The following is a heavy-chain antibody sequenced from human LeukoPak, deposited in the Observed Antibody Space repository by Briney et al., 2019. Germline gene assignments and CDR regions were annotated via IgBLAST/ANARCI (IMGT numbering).Heavy chain of an antibody. Sequence: SQTLSLTCTVSGGSISSGGYYWSWIRQHPGKGLEWIGYIYYSGSTYYNPSLKSRVTISVDTSKNQFSLKLSSVTAAGTAVYYCARAPHSTTFYYYGMDVWGQGTTVAVSS. D-gene: IGHD2/OR15-2a*01. J-gene: IGHJ6*02. CDR3: ARAPHSTTFYYYGMDV. CDR2: IYYSGST. CDR1: GGSISSGGYY. V-gene: IGHV4-31*03.